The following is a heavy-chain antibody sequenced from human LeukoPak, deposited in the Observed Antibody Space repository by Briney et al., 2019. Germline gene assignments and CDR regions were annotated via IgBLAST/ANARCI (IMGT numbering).Heavy chain of an antibody. CDR3: ARVLRYYDYALPLLY. CDR1: GYTFTSYG. D-gene: IGHD3-16*01. Sequence: ASVKVTCNVSGYTFTSYGISWVRQPPGQGLEWMGWISAYNGNTNYAQKPQGRATTTTDTSTSTAYMELRSLRSDDTAVYYCARVLRYYDYALPLLYWGQGTLVTVSS. CDR2: ISAYNGNT. V-gene: IGHV1-18*04. J-gene: IGHJ4*02.